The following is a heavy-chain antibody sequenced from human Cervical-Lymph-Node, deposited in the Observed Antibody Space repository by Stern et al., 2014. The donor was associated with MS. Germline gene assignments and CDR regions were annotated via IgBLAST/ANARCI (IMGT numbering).Heavy chain of an antibody. CDR1: GFSLNTDGVA. CDR3: AHRRTAFYFFDY. J-gene: IGHJ4*02. CDR2: IFWDDEK. D-gene: IGHD3-10*01. V-gene: IGHV2-5*02. Sequence: QITLKESGPALVKPTQSLTLTCTFSGFSLNTDGVAVGWIRQPPGKAPEWLAVIFWDDEKKYSPALQTRLAISMDTYKNQVVLNMANMDPLDTGTYYCAHRRTAFYFFDYWGQGILVTVSS.